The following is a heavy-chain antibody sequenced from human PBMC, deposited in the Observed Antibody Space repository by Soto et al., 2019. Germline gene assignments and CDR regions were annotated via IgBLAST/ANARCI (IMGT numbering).Heavy chain of an antibody. Sequence: PGGSLRLSCAASGFTFSRYGMSWVRQAPGKGLEWVSGISDSGGSTYYADSVKGRFTISRDNSKNTLYLQMNSLRVEDTAVYYCAKHGPLGTIIVVITRFQYWGQGTLVTVSS. CDR1: GFTFSRYG. V-gene: IGHV3-23*01. CDR3: AKHGPLGTIIVVITRFQY. CDR2: ISDSGGST. J-gene: IGHJ4*02. D-gene: IGHD3-22*01.